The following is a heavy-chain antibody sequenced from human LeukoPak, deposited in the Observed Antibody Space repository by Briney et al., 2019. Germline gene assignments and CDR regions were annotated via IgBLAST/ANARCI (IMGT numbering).Heavy chain of an antibody. CDR1: GFTSSSYS. J-gene: IGHJ4*02. V-gene: IGHV3-21*01. Sequence: GGSLRLSCAASGFTSSSYSMNWVRQAPGKGLEWVSSISSSSSYIYYADSVKGRFTISRDNAKNSLYLQMSSLRAEDTAVYYCARGTVSGYGDYSVFDYWGQGTLVTVSS. CDR3: ARGTVSGYGDYSVFDY. CDR2: ISSSSSYI. D-gene: IGHD4-17*01.